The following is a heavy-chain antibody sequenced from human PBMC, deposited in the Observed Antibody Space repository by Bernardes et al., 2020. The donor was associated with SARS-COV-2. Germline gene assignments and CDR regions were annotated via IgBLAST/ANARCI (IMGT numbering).Heavy chain of an antibody. V-gene: IGHV3-7*03. D-gene: IGHD3-3*01. CDR3: ATYYDFLSYFDY. Sequence: GGSLRLSCAASGFTFSTYWMSWVRQAPGKGLEWVANIKQDGSEKYYVDSVKGRFTISRDNAKNSLYLQMNGLSAEDTAVYYCATYYDFLSYFDYWGQGTLVTVS. J-gene: IGHJ4*02. CDR1: GFTFSTYW. CDR2: IKQDGSEK.